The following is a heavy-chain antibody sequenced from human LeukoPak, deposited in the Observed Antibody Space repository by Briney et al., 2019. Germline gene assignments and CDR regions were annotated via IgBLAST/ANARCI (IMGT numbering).Heavy chain of an antibody. CDR2: ISWNSGYI. D-gene: IGHD6-19*01. CDR1: GFIFDNYA. J-gene: IGHJ4*02. CDR3: AKVRGTYSSGYFFDY. V-gene: IGHV3-9*01. Sequence: SLRLSCAASGFIFDNYAMHWVRQAPGKGLEWLSIISWNSGYIGYADSVKGRFTISRDNAKKSLDLQMNSLRAEDTAFYYCAKVRGTYSSGYFFDYWGQGTLVTVSS.